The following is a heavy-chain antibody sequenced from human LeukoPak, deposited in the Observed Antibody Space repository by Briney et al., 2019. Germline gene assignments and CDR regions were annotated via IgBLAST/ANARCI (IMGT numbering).Heavy chain of an antibody. J-gene: IGHJ4*02. CDR2: IYYSGST. CDR3: ARDDRQAAAGFY. V-gene: IGHV4-39*02. Sequence: SETLSLTCTVSGGSISSSSYYWGWIRQPPGKGLEWIGSIYYSGSTYYNPSLKSRFTISVDTSKNQFPLKLSSVTAADTAVYYCARDDRQAAAGFYWGQGTLVTVSS. D-gene: IGHD6-13*01. CDR1: GGSISSSSYY.